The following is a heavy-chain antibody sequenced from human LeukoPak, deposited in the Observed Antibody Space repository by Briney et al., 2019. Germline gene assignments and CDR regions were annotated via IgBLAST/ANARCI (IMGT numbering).Heavy chain of an antibody. D-gene: IGHD1-26*01. CDR1: GAPVSTYY. CDR3: ARDIRTVGATLYFDY. CDR2: VHSSGST. J-gene: IGHJ4*02. V-gene: IGHV4-59*02. Sequence: SETLSLTCTLSGAPVSTYYWGWIRQPPGKGLEWIANVHSSGSTSYNPSLKSRVTISIDTSKNQFSLKLTSVTTADTAVYYCARDIRTVGATLYFDYWGQGTLLTVSS.